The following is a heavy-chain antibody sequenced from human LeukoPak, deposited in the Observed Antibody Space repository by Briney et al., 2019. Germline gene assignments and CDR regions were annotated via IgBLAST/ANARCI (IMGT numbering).Heavy chain of an antibody. V-gene: IGHV4-59*08. CDR1: GASMCDYY. D-gene: IGHD3-9*01. J-gene: IGHJ4*01. CDR2: IYYTGST. Sequence: KPSETLSLTCTVSGASMCDYYWSWIRQPPGKGLEWIGYIYYTGSTNYNPSLKSRATMSVDTSKNQISLKLSSVTAADSAVYYCVRRVRYFGQNDYWGQGTLVTVSS. CDR3: VRRVRYFGQNDY.